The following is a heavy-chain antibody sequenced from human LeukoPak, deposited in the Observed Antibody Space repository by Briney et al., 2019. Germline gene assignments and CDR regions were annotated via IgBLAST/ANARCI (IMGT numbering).Heavy chain of an antibody. V-gene: IGHV3-9*01. Sequence: GGSLRLSSAASGFTLENYAMHWVRQAPGKGLEWVSGISCNSGNIGYADSVKGRFTISRDNAKNSLYLQMNSLRAEDTALYYCAKDTGYSGYDSVMDYWGQGTLVTVSS. CDR3: AKDTGYSGYDSVMDY. D-gene: IGHD5-12*01. CDR1: GFTLENYA. J-gene: IGHJ4*02. CDR2: ISCNSGNI.